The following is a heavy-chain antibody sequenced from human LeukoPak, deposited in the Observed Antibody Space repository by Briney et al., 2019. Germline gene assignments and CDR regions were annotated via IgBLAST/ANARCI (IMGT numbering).Heavy chain of an antibody. J-gene: IGHJ2*01. CDR3: ARRASGGSTYWYFDL. V-gene: IGHV3-20*04. Sequence: PGGSLLLSGEVSGFIFDDYGRGGGRRAPGKGGEDVGGINWKGGETCSGDSVKGRFNISRDNTKKSRCLQMNSLIDEATAFYYSARRASGGSTYWYFDLWGRGTLVTVSS. CDR2: INWKGGET. D-gene: IGHD6-19*01. CDR1: GFIFDDYG.